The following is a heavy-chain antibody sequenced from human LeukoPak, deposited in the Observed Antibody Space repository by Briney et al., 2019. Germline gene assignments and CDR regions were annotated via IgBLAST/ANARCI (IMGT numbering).Heavy chain of an antibody. Sequence: GASVKVSCKASGYTFTSYGISWVRQAPGQGLEWMGWISAYNGNTNYAQKLQGRVTMTTDTSTSTAYMELRSLRSDDTAVYYCARDPGTMVRGSRRGYDGNYYYMDVWGKGTTVTISS. CDR3: ARDPGTMVRGSRRGYDGNYYYMDV. J-gene: IGHJ6*03. CDR2: ISAYNGNT. V-gene: IGHV1-18*01. D-gene: IGHD3-10*01. CDR1: GYTFTSYG.